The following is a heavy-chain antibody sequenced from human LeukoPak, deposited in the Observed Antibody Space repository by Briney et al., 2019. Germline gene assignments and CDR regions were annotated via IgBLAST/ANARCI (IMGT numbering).Heavy chain of an antibody. CDR3: AKDQRYYYDSSGYNDH. D-gene: IGHD3-22*01. V-gene: IGHV3-30*18. CDR1: GFTFSSYG. CDR2: ISYDGSNK. J-gene: IGHJ4*02. Sequence: GGSLRLSCAASGFTFSSYGMHWVRQAPGKGLEWVAVISYDGSNKYYADSVKGRFTISRDNSKNTLYLQMNSLRAEDTAVYYCAKDQRYYYDSSGYNDHWGQGTLVTVSS.